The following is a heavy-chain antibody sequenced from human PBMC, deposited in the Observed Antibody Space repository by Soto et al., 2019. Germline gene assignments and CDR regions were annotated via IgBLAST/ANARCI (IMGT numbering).Heavy chain of an antibody. CDR1: GAALNSGNYY. D-gene: IGHD2-21*01. CDR3: ARLRIATNNYKWFDP. CDR2: IYVTGAV. V-gene: IGHV4-31*03. Sequence: KPXGTLSLTCSVSGAALNSGNYYWRWIRQVPGKGLEWIGHIYVTGAVDYNPSLRDRITISQDTSERQFSLNLRLVTAADTAVYYCARLRIATNNYKWFDPWGQGTLVTVSS. J-gene: IGHJ5*02.